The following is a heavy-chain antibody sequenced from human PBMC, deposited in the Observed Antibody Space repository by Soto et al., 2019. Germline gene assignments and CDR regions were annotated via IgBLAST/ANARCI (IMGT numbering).Heavy chain of an antibody. CDR2: IYHSGST. J-gene: IGHJ6*03. V-gene: IGHV4-59*01. Sequence: SETLSLTFTVSGGSISSYYCSWILPPPWKGLEWIGYIYHSGSTNYNPSLESRVTISIDTSKNQFSLNLRSVTAADTAVYYCAREIQARYYYFFMAVWGKGTPVTVSS. CDR1: GGSISSYY. CDR3: AREIQARYYYFFMAV. D-gene: IGHD5-18*01.